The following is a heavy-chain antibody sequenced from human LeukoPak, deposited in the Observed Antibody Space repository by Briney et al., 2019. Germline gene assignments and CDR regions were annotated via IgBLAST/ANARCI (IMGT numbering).Heavy chain of an antibody. CDR3: ARGGYCSSTSCYRDAFDI. Sequence: SVKVSCKASGFTFTSYGISWVRQAPGQGLEWMGWISAYNGNTNYAQKLQGRVTMTTDTSTSTAYMELRSLRSDDTAVYYCARGGYCSSTSCYRDAFDIWGQGTMVTVSS. D-gene: IGHD2-2*01. CDR1: GFTFTSYG. V-gene: IGHV1-18*01. CDR2: ISAYNGNT. J-gene: IGHJ3*02.